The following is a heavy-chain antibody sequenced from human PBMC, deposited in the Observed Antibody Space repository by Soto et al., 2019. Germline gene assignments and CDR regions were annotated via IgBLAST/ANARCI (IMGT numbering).Heavy chain of an antibody. J-gene: IGHJ5*02. CDR2: MNSDGSTT. Sequence: EVQLVESGGGLVQPGGSLRLSCAASGFTFSSYWMHWVRQAPGKGLVWVSRMNSDGSTTNYADSVKGRFTISRDNARNTLYLQMNSLRAEDTAVYYCASRPQDIVVVPAAIGLDWFDPWGQGTLVTVSS. D-gene: IGHD2-2*02. CDR3: ASRPQDIVVVPAAIGLDWFDP. CDR1: GFTFSSYW. V-gene: IGHV3-74*01.